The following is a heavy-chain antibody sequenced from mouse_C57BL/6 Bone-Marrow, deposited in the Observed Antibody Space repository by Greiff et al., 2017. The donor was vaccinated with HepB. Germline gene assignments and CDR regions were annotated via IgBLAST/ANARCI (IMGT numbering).Heavy chain of an antibody. V-gene: IGHV10-3*01. CDR2: IRSKSSNYAT. CDR1: GFTFNTYA. J-gene: IGHJ1*03. CDR3: VRADYYGNFWYFDV. D-gene: IGHD2-1*01. Sequence: EVMLVESGGGLVQPKGSLKLSCAASGFTFNTYAMHWVRQAPGKGLEWVARIRSKSSNYATYYADSVKDRFTISRDDSQSMLYLQMNNLKTEDTAMYYCVRADYYGNFWYFDVWGTGTTVTVSS.